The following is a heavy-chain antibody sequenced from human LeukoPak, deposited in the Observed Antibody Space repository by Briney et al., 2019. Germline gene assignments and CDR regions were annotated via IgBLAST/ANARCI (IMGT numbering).Heavy chain of an antibody. Sequence: PGGSLRLSCAASGFTFSDHYMDWVRQAPGKGLEWVAFIRNDGSTKFYADSVKGRFTISRDNSKNTLYLQMNSPRAEDTAVYYCTKDRLSFGELSSYDFWGQGTLVTVSS. V-gene: IGHV3-30*02. CDR2: IRNDGSTK. D-gene: IGHD3-16*02. CDR3: TKDRLSFGELSSYDF. CDR1: GFTFSDHY. J-gene: IGHJ4*02.